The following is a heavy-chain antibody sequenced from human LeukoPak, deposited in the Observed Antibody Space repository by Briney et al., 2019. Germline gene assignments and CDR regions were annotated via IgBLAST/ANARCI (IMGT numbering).Heavy chain of an antibody. CDR1: GYSISGAYY. J-gene: IGHJ4*02. V-gene: IGHV4-38-2*01. CDR2: IYYSGST. D-gene: IGHD1-26*01. CDR3: ARQLSGKYLQYFDY. Sequence: SETLSLTCDGSGYSISGAYYWGWIRQPPGKGLEWIGTIYYSGSTYYNPSLKSRVAISVDTSKSQFSLKLNSVTAADTAVYYCARQLSGKYLQYFDYWGRGTLVTVSS.